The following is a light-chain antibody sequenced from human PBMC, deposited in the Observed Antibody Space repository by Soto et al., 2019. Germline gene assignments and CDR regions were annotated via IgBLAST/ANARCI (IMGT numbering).Light chain of an antibody. CDR1: QNINSW. CDR3: QQSNTFPFA. Sequence: DIQMTQSPSSVSASVGDRVTLTCRASQNINSWLAWYQQKPGKAPKLLIYAASSLQSGVPSRFSGSGSGTDFTLTLPSRQPEDVATYYCQQSNTFPFAFGPGTKVDIK. J-gene: IGKJ3*01. V-gene: IGKV1D-12*01. CDR2: AAS.